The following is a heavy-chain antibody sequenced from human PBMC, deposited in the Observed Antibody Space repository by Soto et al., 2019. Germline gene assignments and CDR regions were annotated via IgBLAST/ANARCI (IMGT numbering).Heavy chain of an antibody. J-gene: IGHJ5*02. CDR2: INPSGGST. CDR1: GYTFTSYY. D-gene: IGHD3-3*02. CDR3: ARDRDPFSRGHNWFDP. V-gene: IGHV1-46*01. Sequence: GASVKVSCKASGYTFTSYYMHWVRQAPGQGLEWMGIINPSGGSTSYAQKFQGRVTMTRDTSTSTVYMELSSLRSEDTAVYYCARDRDPFSRGHNWFDPWGPGTLVTVSS.